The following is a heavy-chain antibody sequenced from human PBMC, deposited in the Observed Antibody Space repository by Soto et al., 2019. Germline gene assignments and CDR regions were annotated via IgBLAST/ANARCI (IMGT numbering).Heavy chain of an antibody. CDR1: GFSLSTSGVG. CDR2: IYWDDDK. D-gene: IGHD3-10*01. J-gene: IGHJ6*02. Sequence: QITLKESGPTLVKPTQTLTLTCTFSGFSLSTSGVGVGWIRQPPGKALEWLALIYWDDDKRYSPSLKSRLTITKDTSKNLVVLTMTNMDPVDTATYYCAHSLVTLVRGNYYYYGIDVWGQGTTVTVSS. V-gene: IGHV2-5*02. CDR3: AHSLVTLVRGNYYYYGIDV.